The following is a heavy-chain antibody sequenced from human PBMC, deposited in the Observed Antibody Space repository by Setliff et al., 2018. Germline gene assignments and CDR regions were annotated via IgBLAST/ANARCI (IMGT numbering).Heavy chain of an antibody. CDR2: INAGNGNT. J-gene: IGHJ4*02. D-gene: IGHD2-2*01. CDR3: SRLVRYCTRTSCQRLSGDDY. V-gene: IGHV1-3*01. CDR1: GYTFSTYA. Sequence: GASVKVSCKASGYTFSTYAIHWVRQAHGQRPDWMGWINAGNGNTNYAQKFQGRVTMTTDTSTTTAYMELKSLRSDDTAIYYCSRLVRYCTRTSCQRLSGDDYWGQGALVTVSS.